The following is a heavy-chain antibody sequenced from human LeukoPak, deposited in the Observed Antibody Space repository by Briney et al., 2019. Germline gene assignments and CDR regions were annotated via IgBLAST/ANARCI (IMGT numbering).Heavy chain of an antibody. D-gene: IGHD2-2*02. CDR3: ARAILRPSFDY. Sequence: PGGSLRLSCAASGFTISNSNYAMHWVRQAPGKGLEWVAVISYDGSNKYYADSVKGRFTISRDNFKNMLYLQMNSLRAEDTAVYYCARAILRPSFDYWGQGTLVTVSS. V-gene: IGHV3-30*04. J-gene: IGHJ4*02. CDR1: GFTISNSNYA. CDR2: ISYDGSNK.